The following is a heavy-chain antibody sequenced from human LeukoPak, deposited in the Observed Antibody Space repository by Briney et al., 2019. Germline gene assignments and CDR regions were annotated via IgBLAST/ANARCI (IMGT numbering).Heavy chain of an antibody. J-gene: IGHJ4*02. CDR3: ARDDTCSGCSCGLRSS. CDR2: IIPILGIA. CDR1: GGTFSSYA. Sequence: GASVKVSCKSSGGTFSSYAISWVRQAPGQGLEWMGRIIPILGIANYAQKFQGRVTITADKSTSTAYMELSSLRSEDTAVYYCARDDTCSGCSCGLRSSWGQGTLVTVSS. V-gene: IGHV1-69*04. D-gene: IGHD2-15*01.